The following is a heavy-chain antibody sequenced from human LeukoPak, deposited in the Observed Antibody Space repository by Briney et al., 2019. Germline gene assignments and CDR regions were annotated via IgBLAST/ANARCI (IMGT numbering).Heavy chain of an antibody. D-gene: IGHD5-18*01. CDR1: GYTFTSYG. J-gene: IGHJ4*02. Sequence: ASVKVSCKASGYTFTSYGVSWVRQAPGHGLEWMGWINAGNGDTKYSQNFQGRVIITRDTSATTAYMELSSLRSEDTAVYYCARESPQRSGYSYPHWGQGTLVTVSS. CDR3: ARESPQRSGYSYPH. CDR2: INAGNGDT. V-gene: IGHV1-3*01.